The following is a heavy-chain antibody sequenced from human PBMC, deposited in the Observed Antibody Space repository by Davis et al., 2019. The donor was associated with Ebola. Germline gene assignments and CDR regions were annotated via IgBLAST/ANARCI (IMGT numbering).Heavy chain of an antibody. Sequence: PSETLSLTCTVSGGSISSYYWSWIPQPPGKGLEWIGFIYYSGSTNYNPSLKSRVTISVDTSKNQFSLKLSSVTAADTAVYYCAGGGKYSGYDYDYWGQGTLVTVSS. CDR1: GGSISSYY. D-gene: IGHD5-12*01. CDR2: IYYSGST. CDR3: AGGGKYSGYDYDY. V-gene: IGHV4-59*01. J-gene: IGHJ4*02.